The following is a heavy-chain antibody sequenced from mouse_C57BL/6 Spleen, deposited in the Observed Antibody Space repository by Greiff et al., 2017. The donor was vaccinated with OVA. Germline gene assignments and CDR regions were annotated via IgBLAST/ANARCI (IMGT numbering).Heavy chain of an antibody. CDR3: ARRGYDAYYFDY. CDR2: IDPSDSYT. D-gene: IGHD2-2*01. V-gene: IGHV1-50*01. Sequence: QVQLQQPGAELVKLGASVKLSCKASGYTFTSYWMQWVKQRPGQGLEWIGEIDPSDSYTNYNQKVKGTATLTVDTSSSTAYMQLSSLTSEDSAVYYCARRGYDAYYFDYWGQGTTLTVSS. CDR1: GYTFTSYW. J-gene: IGHJ2*01.